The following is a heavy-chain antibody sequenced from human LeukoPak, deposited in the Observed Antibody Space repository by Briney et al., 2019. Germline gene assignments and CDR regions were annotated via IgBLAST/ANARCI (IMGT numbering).Heavy chain of an antibody. D-gene: IGHD4-17*01. CDR3: ARGGDGDSVRRAFNI. CDR2: FYTSGNP. CDR1: GASISSYY. V-gene: IGHV4-4*07. Sequence: PSETLSLTCTVSGASISSYYWSWIRQPAGKGLEWIGRFYTSGNPGYNPSLKTRVTMSVDTSKNQFSLKLSSVTAADTALYYCARGGDGDSVRRAFNIWGQGTMVTVSS. J-gene: IGHJ3*02.